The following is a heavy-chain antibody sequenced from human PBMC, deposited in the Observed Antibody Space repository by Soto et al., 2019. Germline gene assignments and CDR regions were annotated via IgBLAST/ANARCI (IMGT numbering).Heavy chain of an antibody. V-gene: IGHV3-23*01. CDR3: AKAVGAVAGTLIDY. Sequence: GGSLRLSCAASGFTFSSYAMSWVRQAPGKGLEWVSAISGSGGSTYYADSVKGRFTISRDNSKNTLYLQMNSLRAEDTSVYYCAKAVGAVAGTLIDYWGQGTLVTVSS. J-gene: IGHJ4*02. D-gene: IGHD6-19*01. CDR2: ISGSGGST. CDR1: GFTFSSYA.